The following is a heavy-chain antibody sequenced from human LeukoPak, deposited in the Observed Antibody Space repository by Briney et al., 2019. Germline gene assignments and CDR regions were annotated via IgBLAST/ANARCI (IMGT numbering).Heavy chain of an antibody. CDR1: GGSISSYY. J-gene: IGHJ3*02. CDR3: ASPTFWSGYSDAFDI. V-gene: IGHV4-59*08. Sequence: PSETLSLTCTVSGGSISSYYWSWIRQPPGKGLEWIGYIYYSGSTYYNPSLKSRVTISVDTSKNQFSLKLSSVTAADTAVYYCASPTFWSGYSDAFDIWGQGTMVTVSS. CDR2: IYYSGST. D-gene: IGHD3-3*01.